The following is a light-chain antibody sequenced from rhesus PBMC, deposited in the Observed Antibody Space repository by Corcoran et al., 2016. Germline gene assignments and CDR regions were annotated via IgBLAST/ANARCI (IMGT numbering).Light chain of an antibody. CDR2: SAS. CDR1: QDISGW. Sequence: DIQMTQSPSSLSASVGDKVTITCHASQDISGWLAWYQQTPRKAPKPLIYSASSLHSGVPSRFIGSGSGTDYTLTVSSLQPEEFATYCCHQYAERPLTFGGGTKVEIK. V-gene: IGKV1-19*01. J-gene: IGKJ4*01. CDR3: HQYAERPLT.